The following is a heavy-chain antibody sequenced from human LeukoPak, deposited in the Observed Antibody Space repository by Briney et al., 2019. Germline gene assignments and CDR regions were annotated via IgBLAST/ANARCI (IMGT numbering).Heavy chain of an antibody. Sequence: AGGSLRLSCTASAFAFSNHAMSWVRQAPGKGLEWVSSIGSSSSYIYYADSVKGRFTISRDNAKNSLYLQMNSLRAEDTAVYYCARAYRSITGTTLWGEGDAFDIWGQGTMVTVSS. D-gene: IGHD1-20*01. CDR2: IGSSSSYI. V-gene: IGHV3-21*01. CDR1: AFAFSNHA. CDR3: ARAYRSITGTTLWGEGDAFDI. J-gene: IGHJ3*02.